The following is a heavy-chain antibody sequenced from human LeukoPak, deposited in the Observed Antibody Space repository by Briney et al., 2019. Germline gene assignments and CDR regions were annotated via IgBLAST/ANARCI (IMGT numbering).Heavy chain of an antibody. V-gene: IGHV1-18*01. J-gene: IGHJ3*02. CDR3: ARATSVVVPAATGGAFDI. CDR1: GYTFTSYG. CDR2: ISAYNGNT. D-gene: IGHD2-2*01. Sequence: GASVKVSCKASGYTFTSYGISWVRQAPGQGLEWMGWISAYNGNTNYAQKLQGRVTMTRDTSTSTVYMELSSLRSEDTAVYYCARATSVVVPAATGGAFDIWGQGTMVTVSS.